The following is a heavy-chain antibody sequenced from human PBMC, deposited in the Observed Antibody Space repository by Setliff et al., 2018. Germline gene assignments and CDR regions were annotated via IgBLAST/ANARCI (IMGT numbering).Heavy chain of an antibody. V-gene: IGHV4-34*01. D-gene: IGHD1-26*01. CDR1: GGSFSDYY. J-gene: IGHJ4*02. Sequence: PSETLSLTCAVYGGSFSDYYWSWIRQSPGKGLEWIGEINHSGSTNYNPSLKTRVTISVDTSKNQFSLTLSSVTAADTAVYYCARHPSSGSYYGGSIFYFDDWGPGILVTVS. CDR2: INHSGST. CDR3: ARHPSSGSYYGGSIFYFDD.